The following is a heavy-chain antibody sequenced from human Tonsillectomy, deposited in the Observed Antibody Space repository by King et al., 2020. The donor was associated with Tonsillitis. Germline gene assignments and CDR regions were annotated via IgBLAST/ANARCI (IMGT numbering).Heavy chain of an antibody. Sequence: VQLQESGPGLVKPSETLSLNCTVSGGSISSYYWSWIRQPAGKGLEWIGRIYTSGSTNYDPALKSRVTMSVDTSKNQFSLKLSSVTAADTAVYYCARSISGSYPEYFDYWGQGTLVTVSS. J-gene: IGHJ4*02. D-gene: IGHD1-26*01. CDR3: ARSISGSYPEYFDY. CDR1: GGSISSYY. V-gene: IGHV4-4*07. CDR2: IYTSGST.